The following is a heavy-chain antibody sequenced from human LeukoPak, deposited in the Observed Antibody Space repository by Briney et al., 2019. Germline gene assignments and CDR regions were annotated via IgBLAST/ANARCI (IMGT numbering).Heavy chain of an antibody. Sequence: GGSLRLSCAASGFTFSSYGMHWVRQAPGKGLEWVAFIRHDGSNKYYADSVKGRFTISRDNSKNTLYLQMNSLRAEDTAVYYCATAHLLFGELNGSGTYFDYWGQGTLVTVSS. CDR3: ATAHLLFGELNGSGTYFDY. CDR1: GFTFSSYG. D-gene: IGHD3-10*01. CDR2: IRHDGSNK. V-gene: IGHV3-30*02. J-gene: IGHJ4*02.